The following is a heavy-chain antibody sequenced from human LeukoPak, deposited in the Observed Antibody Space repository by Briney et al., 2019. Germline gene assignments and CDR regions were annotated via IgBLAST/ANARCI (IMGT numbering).Heavy chain of an antibody. J-gene: IGHJ6*02. CDR1: GFTFSSYW. V-gene: IGHV3-74*01. CDR3: ARGEEIAAAGRYYYYGMDV. D-gene: IGHD6-13*01. CDR2: INCDGSST. Sequence: GGSLRLSCAASGFTFSSYWMHWVRQAPGKGLVWVSRINCDGSSTSYAASVKGRFTISRDNAQNSLYLQMNSLRAEDTAVYYCARGEEIAAAGRYYYYGMDVWGQGTTVTVSS.